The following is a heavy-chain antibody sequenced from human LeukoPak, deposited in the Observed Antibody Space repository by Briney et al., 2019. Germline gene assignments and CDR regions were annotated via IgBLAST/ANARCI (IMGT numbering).Heavy chain of an antibody. CDR2: IYYSGST. CDR3: ATMYYDILTGYFFDY. J-gene: IGHJ4*02. D-gene: IGHD3-9*01. V-gene: IGHV4-39*07. Sequence: KPSETLSLTCTVSGGSISSSSYYWGWIRQPPGKGLEWIGSIYYSGSTYYNPSLKSRVTISVDTSKNQFSLKLSSVTAADTAVYYCATMYYDILTGYFFDYWGQGTLVTVSS. CDR1: GGSISSSSYY.